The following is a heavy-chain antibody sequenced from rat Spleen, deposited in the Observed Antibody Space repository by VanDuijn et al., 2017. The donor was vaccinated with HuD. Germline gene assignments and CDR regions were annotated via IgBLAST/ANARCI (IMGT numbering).Heavy chain of an antibody. J-gene: IGHJ2*01. CDR3: TIHPRY. CDR2: MNYNGDT. V-gene: IGHV2-63*01. CDR1: GFSLIRYN. Sequence: QVQLKESGPGLVQPSQTLFLTCTVSGFSLIRYNVHWVRQPPGKGLEWMGRMNYNGDTSYNSALKSRLSISRDTSKNQGFLKINSLQTDDTGTYYCTIHPRYWGQGVMVTVSS. D-gene: IGHD3-1*01.